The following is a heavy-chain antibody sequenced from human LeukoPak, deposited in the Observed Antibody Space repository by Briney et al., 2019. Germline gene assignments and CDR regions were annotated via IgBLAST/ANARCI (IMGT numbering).Heavy chain of an antibody. V-gene: IGHV3-53*01. CDR1: GFTVSTSY. D-gene: IGHD2-21*02. J-gene: IGHJ4*02. Sequence: PGGSLRLSCAASGFTVSTSYMNWVRQAPGKGLEWVSVIYGGGSTYYADSVRGRFTISRDNSKNTLYLQMNSLRAEDTALYYCAGGDYGGYFDYWGQGTLVTVSS. CDR2: IYGGGST. CDR3: AGGDYGGYFDY.